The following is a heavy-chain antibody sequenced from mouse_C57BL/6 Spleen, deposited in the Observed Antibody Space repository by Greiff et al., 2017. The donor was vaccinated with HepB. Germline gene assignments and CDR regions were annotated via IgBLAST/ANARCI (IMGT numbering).Heavy chain of an antibody. J-gene: IGHJ1*03. D-gene: IGHD1-1*01. CDR2: INPSTGGT. CDR1: GYSFTGYY. CDR3: AKGDYYGSSAFDV. Sequence: EVQLQQSGPELVKPGASVKISCKASGYSFTGYYMNWVKQSPEKSLEWIGEINPSTGGTTYNQKFKAKATLTVDKSSSTAYMQLKSLTSEDSAVYYCAKGDYYGSSAFDVWGTGTTVTVSS. V-gene: IGHV1-42*01.